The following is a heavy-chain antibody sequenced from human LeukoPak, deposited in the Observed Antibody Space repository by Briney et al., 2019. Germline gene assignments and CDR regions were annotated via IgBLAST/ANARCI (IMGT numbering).Heavy chain of an antibody. D-gene: IGHD2-21*02. V-gene: IGHV1-46*01. CDR1: GYTFTSYY. Sequence: ASVTVSCKASGYTFTSYYMHWVRQAPGQGLEWMGIINPSGGSTSYAQKFQGRVTMTRDTSTSTVYMELSSLRSEDTAVYYCAREVREYCGGDCYYFDYWGQGTLVAVSS. J-gene: IGHJ4*02. CDR2: INPSGGST. CDR3: AREVREYCGGDCYYFDY.